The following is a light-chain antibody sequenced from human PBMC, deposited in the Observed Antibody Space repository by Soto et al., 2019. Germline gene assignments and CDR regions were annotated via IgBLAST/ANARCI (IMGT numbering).Light chain of an antibody. CDR2: DVS. CDR1: QSVSSY. CDR3: QQRSNWPLT. Sequence: EIVLTQSPATLSLSPGERATLSCRASQSVSSYLVWYQQKPGQAPRLLIYDVSNMATGIPATFSGSGSGTDFTLTIRSLDPEDFAVYYCQQRSNWPLTFGGGIKVEIK. J-gene: IGKJ4*01. V-gene: IGKV3-11*01.